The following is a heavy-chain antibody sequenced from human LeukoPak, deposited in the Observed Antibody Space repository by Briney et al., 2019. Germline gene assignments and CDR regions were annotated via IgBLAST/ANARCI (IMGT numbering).Heavy chain of an antibody. CDR1: GYTFTGYY. CDR2: INPNSGGT. D-gene: IGHD6-13*01. J-gene: IGHJ1*01. CDR3: ASSPRIAAAGTGYFQH. Sequence: ASVKVSCKASGYTFTGYYMHWVRQAPGQGLEWMGWINPNSGGTNYAQKFQGWVTMTRDTSISTAYMELSRLRSDDTAVYYCASSPRIAAAGTGYFQHWGQGTLVTVSS. V-gene: IGHV1-2*04.